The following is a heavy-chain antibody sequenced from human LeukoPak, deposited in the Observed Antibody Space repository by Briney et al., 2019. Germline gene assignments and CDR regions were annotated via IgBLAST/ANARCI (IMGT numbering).Heavy chain of an antibody. J-gene: IGHJ5*02. D-gene: IGHD3-3*01. CDR3: ARTDYDFWSGLTFGFDP. Sequence: SETLSLTCTVSGGSISSYHWSWIRQPPGKGLEWIGYIYYSGSTNYNPSLKSRVTISVDRSKNQFSLKLSSVTAADTAVYYCARTDYDFWSGLTFGFDPWGQGTLVTVSS. V-gene: IGHV4-59*12. CDR2: IYYSGST. CDR1: GGSISSYH.